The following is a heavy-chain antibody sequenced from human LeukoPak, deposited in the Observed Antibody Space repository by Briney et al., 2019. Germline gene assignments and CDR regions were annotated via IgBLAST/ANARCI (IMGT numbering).Heavy chain of an antibody. CDR1: GFTFSSYG. CDR2: VSSSGGTT. D-gene: IGHD2-15*01. V-gene: IGHV3-23*01. J-gene: IGHJ6*03. CDR3: AKNGDRGAYCSGGSCYPYYYYYMDV. Sequence: GGSLRLSCAASGFTFSSYGMSWVRQAPGKGLEWVSAVSSSGGTTYYADSVKGRFTISRDNSKNTLSLQMNSLRAEDTAIYYCAKNGDRGAYCSGGSCYPYYYYYMDVWGKGTTVTISS.